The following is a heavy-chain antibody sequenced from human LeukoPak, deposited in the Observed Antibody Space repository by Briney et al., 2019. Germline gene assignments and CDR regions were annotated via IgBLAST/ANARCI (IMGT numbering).Heavy chain of an antibody. J-gene: IGHJ4*02. CDR3: ARDAGYCTGGSCWYFDH. V-gene: IGHV1-2*02. Sequence: ASVKVSCKASGYTFTDYYMHWVRQAPGQGLEWMGWINLNSGGTNFAQRFQGRVTMTRDTSISTAYMDLSRLISDDTAVYYCARDAGYCTGGSCWYFDHWGQGTLVTVS. CDR2: INLNSGGT. CDR1: GYTFTDYY. D-gene: IGHD2-15*01.